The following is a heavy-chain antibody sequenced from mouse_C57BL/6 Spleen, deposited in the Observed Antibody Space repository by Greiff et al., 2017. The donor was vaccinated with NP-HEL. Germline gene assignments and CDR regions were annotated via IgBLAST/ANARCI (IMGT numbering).Heavy chain of an antibody. CDR2: ISSGGDYI. CDR1: GFTFSSYA. CDR3: TRDEGGNYDAMDY. D-gene: IGHD2-1*01. V-gene: IGHV5-9-1*02. Sequence: EVKLMESGEGLVKPGGSLKLSCAASGFTFSSYAMSWVRQTPEKRLEWVAYISSGGDYIYYADTVKGRFTISRDNARNTLYLQMSSLKSEDTAMYYCTRDEGGNYDAMDYWGQGTSVTVSS. J-gene: IGHJ4*01.